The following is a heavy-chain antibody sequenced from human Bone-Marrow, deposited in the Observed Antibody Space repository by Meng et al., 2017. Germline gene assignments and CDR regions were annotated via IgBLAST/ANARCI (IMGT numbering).Heavy chain of an antibody. D-gene: IGHD5-18*01. V-gene: IGHV3-21*01. CDR2: ISSSSSYI. J-gene: IGHJ6*02. CDR1: GFTFSSYS. CDR3: ASATIYSGYSYAFYYYYGMDV. Sequence: GGSLRLSCAASGFTFSSYSMNWVRQAPGKGLEWVSSISSSSSYIYYADSVKGRFTISRDNAKNSLYLQMNSLRAEDTAVYYCASATIYSGYSYAFYYYYGMDVWGQGTTVTVSS.